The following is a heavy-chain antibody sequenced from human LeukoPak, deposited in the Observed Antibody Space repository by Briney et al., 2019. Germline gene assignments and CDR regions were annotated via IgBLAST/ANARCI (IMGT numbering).Heavy chain of an antibody. CDR1: GGSFSGYY. V-gene: IGHV4-34*01. J-gene: IGHJ4*02. D-gene: IGHD6-19*01. CDR3: ARVLLAVAGTRGSDGFDY. CDR2: INHSGST. Sequence: SETLSLTYAVYGGSFSGYYWSWIRQPPGKGLEWIGEINHSGSTNYNPSLKSRVTISVDTSKNQFSLKLSSVTAADTAVYYCARVLLAVAGTRGSDGFDYWGQGTLVTVSS.